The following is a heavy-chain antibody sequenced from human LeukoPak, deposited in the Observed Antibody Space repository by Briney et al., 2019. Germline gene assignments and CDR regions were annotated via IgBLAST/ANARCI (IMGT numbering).Heavy chain of an antibody. J-gene: IGHJ4*02. D-gene: IGHD3-22*01. CDR1: GYTLTPYY. V-gene: IGHV1-2*02. CDR3: ARGGLWYDSSGYSLSAH. CDR2: SNPNSGGT. Sequence: GAPVQGSCKAPGYTLTPYYMLCVRQAPVQGLEWVGWSNPNSGGTNYPQKFQGRVTMTRDTSISTAYMELSRLRSEDTAVYYCARGGLWYDSSGYSLSAHWGQGTLVTVSS.